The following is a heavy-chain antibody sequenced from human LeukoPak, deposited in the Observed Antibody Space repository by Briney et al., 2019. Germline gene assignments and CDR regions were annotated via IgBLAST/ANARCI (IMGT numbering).Heavy chain of an antibody. CDR3: AREALVGATYCLDA. CDR1: GVAFRTYW. V-gene: IGHV3-30*03. CDR2: ITYDGKVQ. Sequence: GGSLKLSCAASGVAFRTYWMHWVRQAPGKGLEWLAVITYDGKVQHYTDSVKGQFTVSRDNSKKTLYLQMISLRPEDTAFYYCAREALVGATYCLDAWGRGTLVTVSS. D-gene: IGHD1-26*01. J-gene: IGHJ5*02.